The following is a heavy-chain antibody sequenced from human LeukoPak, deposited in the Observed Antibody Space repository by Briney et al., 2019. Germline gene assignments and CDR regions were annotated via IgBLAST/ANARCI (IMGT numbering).Heavy chain of an antibody. CDR3: AKGTAVADIYFDY. V-gene: IGHV3-23*01. CDR1: GFSFSSYA. J-gene: IGHJ4*02. Sequence: GGSLRLSCAASGFSFSSYAMSWVRQAPGKGLEWVSGIISSGAGTNYADSVRGRFTISRDNSKNTLYLQMNSLTAEDTAVYYCAKGTAVADIYFDYWGQGTLVTVSS. CDR2: IISSGAGT. D-gene: IGHD6-19*01.